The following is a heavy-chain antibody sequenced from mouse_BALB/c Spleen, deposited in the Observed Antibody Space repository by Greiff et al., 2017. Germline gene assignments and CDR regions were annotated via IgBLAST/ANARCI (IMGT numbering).Heavy chain of an antibody. CDR1: GFAFSRYW. Sequence: EVKVEESGGGLVQPGGSLKLSCAASGFAFSRYWMSWVRQAPGKGLEWIGEINPDSSTINYTPSLKDKFIISRDNAKNTLYLQMSKVRSEDTALYYCARLVHYYGSFDYWGQGTTLTVSS. D-gene: IGHD1-2*01. V-gene: IGHV4-1*02. CDR3: ARLVHYYGSFDY. J-gene: IGHJ2*01. CDR2: INPDSSTI.